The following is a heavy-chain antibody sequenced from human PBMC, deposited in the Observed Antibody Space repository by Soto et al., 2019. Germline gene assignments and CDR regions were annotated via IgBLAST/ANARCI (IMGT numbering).Heavy chain of an antibody. CDR2: ISSSSSYI. V-gene: IGHV3-21*01. CDR1: GFTFSSYS. Sequence: GGSLRLSCAASGFTFSSYSMNWVRQAPGKGLEWVSSISSSSSYIYYADSVKGRFTISRDNAKNSLYLQMNSLRAEDTDVYYCARVKAAGLDAFDIWGQGTMVT. D-gene: IGHD6-13*01. J-gene: IGHJ3*02. CDR3: ARVKAAGLDAFDI.